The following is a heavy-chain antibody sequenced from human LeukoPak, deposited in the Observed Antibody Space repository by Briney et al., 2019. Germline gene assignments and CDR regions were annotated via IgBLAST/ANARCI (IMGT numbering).Heavy chain of an antibody. V-gene: IGHV5-51*01. CDR3: ARGYCSSTSCLRYNWFDP. D-gene: IGHD2-2*01. CDR2: IYPGDSDT. CDR1: GYSFTSYW. Sequence: GESLKISCKGSGYSFTSYWIGWVRQMPGKGLEWMGIIYPGDSDTRYSPSFQGQVTTSADKSISTAYLQWSSLQASDTAMYYCARGYCSSTSCLRYNWFDPWGQGTLVTVSS. J-gene: IGHJ5*02.